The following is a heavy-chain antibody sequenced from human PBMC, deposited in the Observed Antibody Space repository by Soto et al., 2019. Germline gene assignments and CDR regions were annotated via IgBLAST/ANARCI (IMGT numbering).Heavy chain of an antibody. Sequence: EVQLVESGGRLVQPGRSLRLSCVGTGLNFDAFAMHWVRQAPGKGLEWVSGITWKSRVVAYADSVKGRFTISRDNARNSLYLQMDSLRDEDTALYYCAKGRYDFWSPYYFYSWGQGTLVTVSS. CDR3: AKGRYDFWSPYYFYS. V-gene: IGHV3-9*01. CDR2: ITWKSRVV. J-gene: IGHJ4*02. D-gene: IGHD3-3*01. CDR1: GLNFDAFA.